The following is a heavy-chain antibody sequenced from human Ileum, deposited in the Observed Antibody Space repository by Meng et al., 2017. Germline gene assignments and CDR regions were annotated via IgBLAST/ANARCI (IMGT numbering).Heavy chain of an antibody. CDR3: ARGKGLGNVHGYFDD. CDR1: GFTFSTYW. CDR2: ISGDGRSI. J-gene: IGHJ4*02. V-gene: IGHV3-74*01. D-gene: IGHD7-27*01. Sequence: GGSLRLSCAASGFTFSTYWMHWVRQVPGKGLVWVSRISGDGRSITYAGSVKGRFTISRDHAKNTLFLQMNSLRADDTAVYYCARGKGLGNVHGYFDDWGQGALVTVSS.